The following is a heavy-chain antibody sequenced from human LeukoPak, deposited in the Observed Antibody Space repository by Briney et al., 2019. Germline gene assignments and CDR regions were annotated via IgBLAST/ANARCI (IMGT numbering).Heavy chain of an antibody. J-gene: IGHJ6*03. CDR2: IIPIFGTA. Sequence: GASVKVSCKASGGTFSSYAISWVRQAPGQGLEWMGGIIPIFGTANYTQKFQGRATITTDESTSTAYMELSGLRSEDTAVYYCARGGSTSPEGYYMDVWGKGTTVTVSS. CDR1: GGTFSSYA. V-gene: IGHV1-69*05. CDR3: ARGGSTSPEGYYMDV. D-gene: IGHD2/OR15-2a*01.